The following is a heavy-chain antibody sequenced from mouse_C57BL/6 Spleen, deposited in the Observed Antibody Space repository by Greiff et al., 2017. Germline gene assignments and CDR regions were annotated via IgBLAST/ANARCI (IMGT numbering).Heavy chain of an antibody. V-gene: IGHV5-17*01. CDR1: GFTFSDYG. J-gene: IGHJ3*01. CDR2: ISSGSSTL. Sequence: EVQRVESGGGLVKPGGSLKLSCAASGFTFSDYGMHWVRQAPEKGLEWVAYISSGSSTLYYADTVKGRFTISRDNAKNTLFLQMTSLRSEDTAMYYCARPEGLPFAYWGQGTLVTVSA. CDR3: ARPEGLPFAY. D-gene: IGHD2-4*01.